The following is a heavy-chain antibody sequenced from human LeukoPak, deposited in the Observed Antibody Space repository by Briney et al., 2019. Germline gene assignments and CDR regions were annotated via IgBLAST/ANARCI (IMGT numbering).Heavy chain of an antibody. Sequence: SETLSLTCTVSGGSISSSSYYWGWIRQPPGKGLEWTGSIYYSGSTYYNPSLKSRVTISVDTSKNQFSLKLSSVTAADTAVYYCARDCYYMDVWGKGTTVTVSS. CDR3: ARDCYYMDV. J-gene: IGHJ6*03. CDR2: IYYSGST. CDR1: GGSISSSSYY. V-gene: IGHV4-39*07.